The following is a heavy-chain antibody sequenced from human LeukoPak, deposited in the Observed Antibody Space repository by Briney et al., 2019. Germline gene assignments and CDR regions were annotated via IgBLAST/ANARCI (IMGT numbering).Heavy chain of an antibody. Sequence: NPGGSLRLSCAASGFIFSSNTMNWVRQTPGKGLEWVSSISSSSSYIYYADSVKGRFTISRDNAKNSLYLQLNSLRADDTAMYYCARDYYGSSRHAFDIWAKGQWSPSLQ. CDR1: GFIFSSNT. J-gene: IGHJ3*02. V-gene: IGHV3-21*06. CDR2: ISSSSSYI. CDR3: ARDYYGSSRHAFDI. D-gene: IGHD6-13*01.